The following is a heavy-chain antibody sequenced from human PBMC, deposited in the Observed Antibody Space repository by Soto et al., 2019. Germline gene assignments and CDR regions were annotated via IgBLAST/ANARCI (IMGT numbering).Heavy chain of an antibody. V-gene: IGHV1-69*02. CDR2: IIPILGIA. D-gene: IGHD6-19*01. CDR1: GGTFSSYT. CDR3: ARVVSSNGYNFDY. Sequence: ASVKVSCKASGGTFSSYTSSWVRQAPGQGLEWMGRIIPILGIANYAQKFQGRVTITADKSTSTAYMELSSLRSEDTAVYYCARVVSSNGYNFDYWGQATLVTVSS. J-gene: IGHJ4*02.